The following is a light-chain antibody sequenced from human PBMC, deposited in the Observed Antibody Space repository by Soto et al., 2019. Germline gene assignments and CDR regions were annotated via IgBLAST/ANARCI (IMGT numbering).Light chain of an antibody. CDR3: QQRYSTRWT. V-gene: IGKV1-39*01. Sequence: DIQMTQSPSSLSASVGDRVTISCRASQSISNYLNWYQQTPGKAPRVLIYGASSLQSGVPSRSSGSESGTDFTLTISSLHPEHFETYYCQQRYSTRWTFGQGNKVDIK. CDR1: QSISNY. J-gene: IGKJ1*01. CDR2: GAS.